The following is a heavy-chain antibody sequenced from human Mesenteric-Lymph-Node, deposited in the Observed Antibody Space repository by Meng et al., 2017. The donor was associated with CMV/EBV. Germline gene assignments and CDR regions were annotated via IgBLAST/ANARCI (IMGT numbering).Heavy chain of an antibody. V-gene: IGHV3-23*01. J-gene: IGHJ4*02. CDR2: ISGGGGST. Sequence: GGSLRLSCAASEFTFSSHAMSWVRQVPGKGLEWVSAISGGGGSTYNADSAKGRLTISRDNSKNTLYLQMNSLRAEDTAVYYCAKAAGTDFPYYFDYWGQGTLVTVSS. CDR3: AKAAGTDFPYYFDY. D-gene: IGHD6-13*01. CDR1: EFTFSSHA.